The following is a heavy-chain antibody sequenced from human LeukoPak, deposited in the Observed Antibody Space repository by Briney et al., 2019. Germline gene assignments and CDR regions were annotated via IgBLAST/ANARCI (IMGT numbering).Heavy chain of an antibody. CDR1: GGSISSYY. V-gene: IGHV4-4*07. D-gene: IGHD3-16*02. CDR3: AREGYLLYYFDY. CDR2: IYTSGST. Sequence: SETPSLTCTVSGGSISSYYCSWIRQPAGKGLEWIGRIYTSGSTNYNPSLKSRVTMSVDTSKNQFSLKLSSLTAADTAVYYCAREGYLLYYFDYWGQGTLVTVSS. J-gene: IGHJ4*02.